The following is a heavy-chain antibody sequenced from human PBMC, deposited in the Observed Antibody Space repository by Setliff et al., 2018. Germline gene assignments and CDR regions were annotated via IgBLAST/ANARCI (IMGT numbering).Heavy chain of an antibody. J-gene: IGHJ3*02. CDR3: ATNSGGNTIDAFDI. V-gene: IGHV1-24*01. CDR2: FDPEDSET. CDR1: GYRLIEVS. Sequence: VASVKVSCKVSGYRLIEVSMHWVRQAPGKGLEWMGGFDPEDSETIYAQKFQGRVTMTEDTSTDTAYMELSSLRSEDTAVYYCATNSGGNTIDAFDIWGQGTMVTVSS. D-gene: IGHD2-15*01.